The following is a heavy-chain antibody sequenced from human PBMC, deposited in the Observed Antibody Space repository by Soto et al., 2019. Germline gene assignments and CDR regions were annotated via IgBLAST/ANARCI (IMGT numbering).Heavy chain of an antibody. CDR1: GDSISSNNW. CDR3: ARDGSGSPGAADH. Sequence: QVQLQESGPGLVKPSETLSLICSVSGDSISSNNWWSWVRQPPGKGLEWIGEVYQSGTTNYNPSLRSRVTMSVDTSKNHFSLNLRSVTAADTAVYYCARDGSGSPGAADHWGQGTLVTVSS. D-gene: IGHD1-26*01. CDR2: VYQSGTT. V-gene: IGHV4-4*02. J-gene: IGHJ4*02.